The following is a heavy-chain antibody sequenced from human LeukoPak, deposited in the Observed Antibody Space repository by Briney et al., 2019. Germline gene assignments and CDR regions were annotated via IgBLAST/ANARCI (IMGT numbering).Heavy chain of an antibody. CDR3: ATHPTVITRFDI. D-gene: IGHD4-23*01. CDR2: MYYSGST. V-gene: IGHV4-61*01. Sequence: SSETLSLTCTVSGGSVSSGRYHWSWIRQSPGKGLEWIGYMYYSGSTNYNPSLKSRVTISVDTSKNQFFLKLSSVTAADTAVYYCATHPTVITRFDIWGQGTIVTVSS. J-gene: IGHJ3*02. CDR1: GGSVSSGRYH.